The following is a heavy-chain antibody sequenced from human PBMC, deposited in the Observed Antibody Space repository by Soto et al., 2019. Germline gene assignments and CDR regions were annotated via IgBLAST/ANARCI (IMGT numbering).Heavy chain of an antibody. J-gene: IGHJ3*01. CDR2: IYWDDDK. CDR3: THSILVVPTTRNAFDL. V-gene: IGHV2-5*02. D-gene: IGHD2-2*01. Sequence: QITLKESGPTLVKPTQTLTLTCTFSGVSLSTNGVSVGWIRQPPGKALEWLALIYWDDDKFYSPSLKSRLIITKDTSKNQVGLVMTNMDPLDTATYYCTHSILVVPTTRNAFDLWGQGTMVTVSS. CDR1: GVSLSTNGVS.